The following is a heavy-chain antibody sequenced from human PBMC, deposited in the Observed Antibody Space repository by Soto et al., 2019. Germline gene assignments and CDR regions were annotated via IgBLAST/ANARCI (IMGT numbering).Heavy chain of an antibody. CDR3: ASSDYYDSSGYRQGYYYYYGMDV. J-gene: IGHJ6*02. CDR2: IYYSGST. Sequence: SETLSLTCTVSGGSISSSSYYWGWIRQPPGKGLEWIGSIYYSGSTYYNPSLKSRVTISVDTSKNQFSLKLSSVTAADTAVYYCASSDYYDSSGYRQGYYYYYGMDVWGQGTTVTVSS. CDR1: GGSISSSSYY. V-gene: IGHV4-39*01. D-gene: IGHD3-22*01.